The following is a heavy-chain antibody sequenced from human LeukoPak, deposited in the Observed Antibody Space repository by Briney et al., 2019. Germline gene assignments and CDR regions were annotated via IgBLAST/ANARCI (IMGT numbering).Heavy chain of an antibody. D-gene: IGHD6-6*01. J-gene: IGHJ6*02. Sequence: SETLSLTCTVSGGSISDYCWSWIRQSPGKGLEWIGCIYYSGSTNYNLSLKSRVTLSVDTSKNQFSLKLNSVAAADTAVYYCTRDRPLYGMDVWGQGTTVTVSS. CDR1: GGSISDYC. CDR2: IYYSGST. CDR3: TRDRPLYGMDV. V-gene: IGHV4-59*01.